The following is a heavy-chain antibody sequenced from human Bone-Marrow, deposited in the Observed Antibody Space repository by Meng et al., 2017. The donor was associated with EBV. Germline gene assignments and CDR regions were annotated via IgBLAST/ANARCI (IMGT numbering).Heavy chain of an antibody. CDR2: ISTRGNAI. V-gene: IGHV3-11*01. J-gene: IGHJ2*01. CDR3: ARVNGDFSYWYFDL. D-gene: IGHD4-17*01. CDR1: TVMFSDYY. Sequence: QVQLVGSVGGMGKPGGSLRLSCAASTVMFSDYYMSWIRQAPGKGLEWVSYISTRGNAIDYADSVKGRFTISRDNAKNSLYLQMNSLRPDDTAVYYCARVNGDFSYWYFDLWGRGTLVTVSS.